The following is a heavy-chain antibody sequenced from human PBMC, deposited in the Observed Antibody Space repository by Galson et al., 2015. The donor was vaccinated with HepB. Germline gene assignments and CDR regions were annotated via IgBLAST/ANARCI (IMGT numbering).Heavy chain of an antibody. D-gene: IGHD3-3*01. CDR3: VKDRLGIFIGPRRRDAFDI. CDR1: GFTFSSYA. V-gene: IGHV3-64D*09. J-gene: IGHJ3*02. Sequence: SLRLSCAASGFTFSSYAMHWVRQAPGKGLEYVSAISSNGGSTYYADSVKGRFTISRDNSKNTLYLQMSSLRAEDTAVYYCVKDRLGIFIGPRRRDAFDIWGQGTMVTVSS. CDR2: ISSNGGST.